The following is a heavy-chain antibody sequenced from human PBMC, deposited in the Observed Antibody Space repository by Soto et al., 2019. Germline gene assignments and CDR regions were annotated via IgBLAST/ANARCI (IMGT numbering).Heavy chain of an antibody. J-gene: IGHJ4*02. V-gene: IGHV3-23*01. CDR3: AKDREWSTAPRGGCDY. D-gene: IGHD6-6*01. CDR1: GFTFRSYA. Sequence: EVQLLESGGGLVQPGGSLRLSCAASGFTFRSYAMSWVRQAPGKGLEWVSGISGSSGSTYYADSVKGRFTISRDNSKNTLFLQMNSLRAEDTAMYYCAKDREWSTAPRGGCDYWGQGTLVTVSS. CDR2: ISGSSGST.